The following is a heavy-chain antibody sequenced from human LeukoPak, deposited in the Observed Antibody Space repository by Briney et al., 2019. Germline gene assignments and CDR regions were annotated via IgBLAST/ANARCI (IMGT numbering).Heavy chain of an antibody. CDR1: GFTFSSYA. J-gene: IGHJ4*02. CDR3: AKVRAVASYFDY. CDR2: ISGSGGST. V-gene: IGHV3-23*01. D-gene: IGHD6-19*01. Sequence: GGSLRLSCAASGFTFSSYAMSWVRQAPGKRLEWVSAISGSGGSTYYADSVKGRSTISRDNSKNTLYLQMNSLRAEDTAVYYCAKVRAVASYFDYWGQGTLVTVSS.